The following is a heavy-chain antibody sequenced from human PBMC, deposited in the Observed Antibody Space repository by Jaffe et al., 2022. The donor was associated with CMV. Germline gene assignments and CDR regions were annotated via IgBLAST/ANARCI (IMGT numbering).Heavy chain of an antibody. CDR1: GGSISSYY. V-gene: IGHV4-59*01. CDR2: IYYSGST. Sequence: QVQLQESGPGLVKPSETLSLTCTVSGGSISSYYWSWIRQPPGKGLEWIGYIYYSGSTNYNPSLKSRVTISVDTSKNQFSLKLSSVTAADTAVYYCARRVMATSYYYYYYMDVWGKGTTVTVSS. D-gene: IGHD2-21*01. J-gene: IGHJ6*03. CDR3: ARRVMATSYYYYYYMDV.